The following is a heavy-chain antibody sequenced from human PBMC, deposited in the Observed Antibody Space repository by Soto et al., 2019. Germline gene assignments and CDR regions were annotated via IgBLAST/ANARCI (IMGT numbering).Heavy chain of an antibody. CDR1: GFTFTSYA. CDR2: ITSGGDNT. Sequence: EVQLLESGGDLVQPGGSLRLSCAASGFTFTSYAMSWIRQAPGKGLEWVSAITSGGDNTYYADSVKGRFTISRDNSKNTLYLQMNSLRAEDTAFYYCTQDGGSRDWLTVNWGQGTLVTGSS. J-gene: IGHJ4*02. V-gene: IGHV3-23*01. CDR3: TQDGGSRDWLTVN. D-gene: IGHD3-9*01.